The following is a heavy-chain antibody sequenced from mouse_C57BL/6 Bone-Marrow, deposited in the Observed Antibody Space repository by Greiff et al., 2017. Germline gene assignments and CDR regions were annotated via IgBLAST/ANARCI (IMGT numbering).Heavy chain of an antibody. Sequence: QVQLQQSGAELARPGASVKLSCKASGYTFTSYGISWVKQRPGQGLEWIGEIYPRSGNTYYNEKFKGKATLTANKSSSTAYMELRSLTSEDSAVYFCARARDGYFDVWGTGTTVTVSS. CDR2: IYPRSGNT. J-gene: IGHJ1*03. D-gene: IGHD3-3*01. CDR3: ARARDGYFDV. V-gene: IGHV1-81*01. CDR1: GYTFTSYG.